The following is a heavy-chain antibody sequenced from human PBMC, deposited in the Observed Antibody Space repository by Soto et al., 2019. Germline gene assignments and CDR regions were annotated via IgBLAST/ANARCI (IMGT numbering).Heavy chain of an antibody. CDR3: AAGIRSSGWRSVDY. CDR2: IYYSGST. CDR1: GGSISSYY. Sequence: SETLSLTCTVSGGSISSYYWSWIRQPPGKGLEWIGYIYYSGSTNYNPSLKSRVTISVDTSKNQFSLKLSSVTAADTAVYYCAAGIRSSGWRSVDYWGQGTLVTVSS. V-gene: IGHV4-59*01. J-gene: IGHJ4*02. D-gene: IGHD3-22*01.